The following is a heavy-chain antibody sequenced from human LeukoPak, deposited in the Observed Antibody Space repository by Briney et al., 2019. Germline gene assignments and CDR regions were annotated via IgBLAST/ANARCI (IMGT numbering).Heavy chain of an antibody. D-gene: IGHD6-13*01. CDR2: ISSSSSYI. CDR1: GFTFSSYS. J-gene: IGHJ4*02. V-gene: IGHV3-21*01. Sequence: PGGSLRLSCAASGFTFSSYSMNWVRQAPGKGLEWVSSISSSSSYIYYADSVKGRFTISRDNAKNSLYLQMNSLRAEDTAVYYCARDQSSSWYATDYWGQGTLVTVSS. CDR3: ARDQSSSWYATDY.